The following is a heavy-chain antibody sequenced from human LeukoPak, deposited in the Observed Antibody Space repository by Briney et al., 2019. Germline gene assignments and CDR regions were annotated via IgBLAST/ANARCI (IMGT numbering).Heavy chain of an antibody. Sequence: PGGSLRLSCAASGITFSSYAMSWVRQTPGKGLEWVSSISGSGGSTYYADSVKGRFTISRDNSKNTLYQQMNNLRAEDTALYYCAKIRRDSSGGYGTYFDYWGQGTLVTVSS. CDR3: AKIRRDSSGGYGTYFDY. CDR2: ISGSGGST. J-gene: IGHJ4*02. D-gene: IGHD6-19*01. CDR1: GITFSSYA. V-gene: IGHV3-23*01.